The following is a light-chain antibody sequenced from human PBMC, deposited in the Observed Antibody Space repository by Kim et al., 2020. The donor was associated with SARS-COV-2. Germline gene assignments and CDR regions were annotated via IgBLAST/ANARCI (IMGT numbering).Light chain of an antibody. Sequence: QRVTISCSESSSNIGTNTVNCDQLVPGTAPKLLIHTNNQRPSGVPDRFSGSKADTSASLAISGLQSEDEADYYCAAWDDSLNGFVAFGGGTQLTVL. CDR1: SSNIGTNT. J-gene: IGLJ2*01. CDR3: AAWDDSLNGFVA. CDR2: TNN. V-gene: IGLV1-44*01.